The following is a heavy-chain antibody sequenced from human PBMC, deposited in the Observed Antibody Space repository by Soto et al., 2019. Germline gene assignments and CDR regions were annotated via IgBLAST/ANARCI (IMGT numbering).Heavy chain of an antibody. CDR1: GYTFTSYA. D-gene: IGHD3-22*01. J-gene: IGHJ4*02. V-gene: IGHV1-3*01. Sequence: QVQLVQSGAEVKKPGASVKVSCKACGYTFTSYAMHWVRQAPGQRLERMGWINAGNGNTKYSQKFQGRVTITRDTSASTAYMELSSLRSEDTAVYYCARATYYYDSSGYLAIDYWGQGTLVTVSS. CDR2: INAGNGNT. CDR3: ARATYYYDSSGYLAIDY.